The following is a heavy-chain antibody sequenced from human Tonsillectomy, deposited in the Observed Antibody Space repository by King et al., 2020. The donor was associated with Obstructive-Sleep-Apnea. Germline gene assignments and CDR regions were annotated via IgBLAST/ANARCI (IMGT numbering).Heavy chain of an antibody. CDR1: GGTFSNYA. Sequence: QLVQSGAEVKMPGSSVKVSCKASGGTFSNYAVSWVRQAPGQGLEWMGGIIPILGIANYAQKFQGRVTMTADKSTSTAYMGLSSLRSEDTAVYYCARGVSYYNFWSGKSTEPPFDYWGQGTLVTVSS. CDR3: ARGVSYYNFWSGKSTEPPFDY. D-gene: IGHD3-3*01. J-gene: IGHJ4*02. CDR2: IIPILGIA. V-gene: IGHV1-69*04.